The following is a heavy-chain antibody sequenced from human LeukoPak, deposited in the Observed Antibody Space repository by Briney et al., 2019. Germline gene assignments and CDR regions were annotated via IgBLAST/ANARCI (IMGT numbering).Heavy chain of an antibody. Sequence: PGGSLRLSCAASGFTFSSYGMHWVRQAPGKGLDWVAVISYDGSNKYYADSVKGRFTISRDNSKNMLFLQMNSLRAEDTAVYYCAKGSNRGVATIDYWGQGTLVTVSS. CDR2: ISYDGSNK. CDR3: AKGSNRGVATIDY. V-gene: IGHV3-30*18. J-gene: IGHJ4*02. D-gene: IGHD5-12*01. CDR1: GFTFSSYG.